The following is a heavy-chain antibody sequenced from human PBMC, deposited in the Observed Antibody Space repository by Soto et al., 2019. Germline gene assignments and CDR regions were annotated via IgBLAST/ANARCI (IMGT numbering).Heavy chain of an antibody. CDR3: VRYISSSRYFDY. V-gene: IGHV6-1*01. D-gene: IGHD6-6*01. Sequence: SQTLSLTCAISGDSVSSNSGAWNWIRQSPSRGLEWLGRTYYRSKWYNDNAVSVKSRITINPDTSQNQFSLHLNSVTPEDTAVYYCVRYISSSRYFDYWGQGTLVTVSS. CDR2: TYYRSKWYN. CDR1: GDSVSSNSGA. J-gene: IGHJ4*02.